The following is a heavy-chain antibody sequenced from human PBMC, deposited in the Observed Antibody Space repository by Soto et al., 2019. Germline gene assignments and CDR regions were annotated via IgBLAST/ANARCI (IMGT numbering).Heavy chain of an antibody. CDR1: GFTFSNYA. V-gene: IGHV3-23*01. CDR3: AKDPYSGVLVPVAIGFDP. CDR2: ISGSGGSA. Sequence: GGSLRLSCAASGFTFSNYAMTWARQGPGKGLEWVSAISGSGGSAYYADSVRGRFTISRDNSKNTLYLQMNSLRADDSGVYYCAKDPYSGVLVPVAIGFDPWGPGTLVTVSS. D-gene: IGHD2-2*01. J-gene: IGHJ5*02.